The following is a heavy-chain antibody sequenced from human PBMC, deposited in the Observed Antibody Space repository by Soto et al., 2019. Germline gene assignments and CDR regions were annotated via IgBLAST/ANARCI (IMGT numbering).Heavy chain of an antibody. J-gene: IGHJ4*02. CDR1: GGSFSGYY. V-gene: IGHV4-34*01. CDR3: ARCRQLLPKENDY. Sequence: QVQLQQWGAGLLKPSETLSLTCAVYGGSFSGYYWSWIRQPPGKGLEWIGEINHSGSTNYNPSLKSPVTISADTSKNQFSLKLSSVTAADTAVYYCARCRQLLPKENDYWGQGTLVTVSS. D-gene: IGHD2-2*01. CDR2: INHSGST.